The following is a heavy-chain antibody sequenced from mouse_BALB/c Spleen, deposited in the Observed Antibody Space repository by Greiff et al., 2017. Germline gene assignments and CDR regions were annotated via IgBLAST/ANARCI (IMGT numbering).Heavy chain of an antibody. J-gene: IGHJ2*01. D-gene: IGHD1-1*01. V-gene: IGHV5-6-2*01. Sequence: EVMLVESGGGLVKLGGSLKLSCAASGFTFSSYYMSWVRQTPEKRLELVAAINSNGGSTYYPDTVKGRFTISRDNAKNTLYLQMSSLKSEDTALYYCARQGTVGDYFDYWGQGTTLTVSS. CDR1: GFTFSSYY. CDR2: INSNGGST. CDR3: ARQGTVGDYFDY.